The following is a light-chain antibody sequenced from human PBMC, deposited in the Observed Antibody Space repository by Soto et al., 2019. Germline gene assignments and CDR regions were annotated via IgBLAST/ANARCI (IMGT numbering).Light chain of an antibody. CDR2: YNN. J-gene: IGLJ2*01. Sequence: QSVLTQPPSLSAAPGQTVTISCSGGGSNIGSNYVCWYQQFPGKAPKLLIFYNNKRPSRIPARFSGSKSGTSATLGITGLPTGDEAYYYCGTFDNSLRAGVFGGGTKLTVL. CDR1: GSNIGSNY. V-gene: IGLV1-51*01. CDR3: GTFDNSLRAGV.